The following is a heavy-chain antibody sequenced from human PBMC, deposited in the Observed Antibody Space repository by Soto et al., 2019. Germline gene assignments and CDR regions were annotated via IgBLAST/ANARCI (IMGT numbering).Heavy chain of an antibody. V-gene: IGHV1-69*13. CDR3: ARVTPGYYDFWSGPYMDV. CDR2: VIPIFGTA. J-gene: IGHJ6*02. CDR1: GGTFRSYA. D-gene: IGHD3-3*01. Sequence: ASVKVSCKASGGTFRSYAISWVRQAPEQGLEWMGVVIPIFGTANYAQKFQGRVTITADESTSTAYMELSSLRSEDTAVYYCARVTPGYYDFWSGPYMDVWGQGTTVTVSS.